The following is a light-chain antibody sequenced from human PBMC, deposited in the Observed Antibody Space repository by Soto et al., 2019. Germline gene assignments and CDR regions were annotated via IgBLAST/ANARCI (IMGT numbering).Light chain of an antibody. V-gene: IGLV1-47*01. CDR2: RNN. CDR3: AVWDDSLSAPV. Sequence: QSVLTQPPSASGTPGQRVTISCSGSSSNIGSNYVYWYQQFPGTAPKLLIYRNNQRPSGVPDRFSGSKSGTSASLAISGLRSEDEADYYCAVWDDSLSAPVFGGGTQLTVL. CDR1: SSNIGSNY. J-gene: IGLJ7*01.